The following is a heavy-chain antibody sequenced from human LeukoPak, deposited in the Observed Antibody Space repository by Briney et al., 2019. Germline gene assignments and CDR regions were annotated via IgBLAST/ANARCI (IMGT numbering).Heavy chain of an antibody. V-gene: IGHV1-2*02. CDR3: ARDLYYGSGRGLNYGMDV. Sequence: ASVKVSCKASGYTFTGYYMHWVRQAPGQGLEWMGWINPNSGGTNYAQKFQGRVTMTRDTSISTAYMELSRLRSDDTAVYYCARDLYYGSGRGLNYGMDVWGQGTTVTVSS. D-gene: IGHD3-10*01. J-gene: IGHJ6*02. CDR2: INPNSGGT. CDR1: GYTFTGYY.